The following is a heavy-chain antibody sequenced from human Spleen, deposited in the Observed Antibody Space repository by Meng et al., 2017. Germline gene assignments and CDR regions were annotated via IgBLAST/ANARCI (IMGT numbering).Heavy chain of an antibody. Sequence: SVKVSCKASGCTISSFSITWVRQATGQGLEWMRRNSPIFGKSKNAQKFQGRVTITADESTGTAYMQLSRLRPEDTAVYYCARERFGAYENQYYYRVDVWGQGTTVTVSS. J-gene: IGHJ6*02. CDR1: GCTISSFS. D-gene: IGHD3-10*01. CDR3: ARERFGAYENQYYYRVDV. CDR2: NSPIFGKS. V-gene: IGHV1-69*13.